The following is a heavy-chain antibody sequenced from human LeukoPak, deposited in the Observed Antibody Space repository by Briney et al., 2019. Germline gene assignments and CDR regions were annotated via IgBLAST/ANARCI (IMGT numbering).Heavy chain of an antibody. V-gene: IGHV4-39*07. Sequence: PSETLSLTCTVSGGSISSSSYYWSWIRQPPGKGLEWIGEINHSGSTNYNPSLKSRVTISVDTSKNQFSLKLSSVTAADTAVYYCARGDGGYGYWGQGTLVTVSS. CDR3: ARGDGGYGY. D-gene: IGHD1-1*01. CDR2: INHSGST. J-gene: IGHJ4*02. CDR1: GGSISSSSYY.